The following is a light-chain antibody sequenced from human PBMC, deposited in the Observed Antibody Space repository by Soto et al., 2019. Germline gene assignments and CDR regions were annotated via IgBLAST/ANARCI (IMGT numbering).Light chain of an antibody. Sequence: IQLTQSPSSLSASVGDRVTITCRASQGISSYLAWYQQKPGKAAKLLIYAASTLQSEVPSRFSGSGSGTDFTLTISSLQPEDFATYYCQQLNSYPRTFGQGTKVEIK. CDR3: QQLNSYPRT. V-gene: IGKV1-9*01. CDR1: QGISSY. J-gene: IGKJ1*01. CDR2: AAS.